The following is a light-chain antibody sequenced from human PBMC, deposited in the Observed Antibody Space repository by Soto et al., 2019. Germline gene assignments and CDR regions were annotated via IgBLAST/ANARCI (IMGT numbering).Light chain of an antibody. Sequence: IHLSQSPSSLSASIGDRVTFTSRASEDISSYLVWYQQKPGAAPKLLIYAASALHSGVPSRFSGSGSGTEFSLTISNLQPDDCATYYCQQYENYWTFGQGTKVDI. V-gene: IGKV1-9*01. J-gene: IGKJ1*01. CDR2: AAS. CDR3: QQYENYWT. CDR1: EDISSY.